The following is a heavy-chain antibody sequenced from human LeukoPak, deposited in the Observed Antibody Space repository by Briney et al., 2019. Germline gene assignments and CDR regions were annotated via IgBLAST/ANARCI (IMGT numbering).Heavy chain of an antibody. Sequence: TNYAQKFQERVTITRDMSTSTAYMELSSLRSEDTAVYYCAADGVVVAATSSPHYYYYGMDVWGQGTTVTVSS. CDR3: AADGVVVAATSSPHYYYYGMDV. D-gene: IGHD2-15*01. J-gene: IGHJ6*02. CDR2: T. V-gene: IGHV1-58*01.